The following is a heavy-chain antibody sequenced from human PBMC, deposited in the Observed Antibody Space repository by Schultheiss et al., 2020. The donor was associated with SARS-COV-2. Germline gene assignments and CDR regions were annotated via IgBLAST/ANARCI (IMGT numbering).Heavy chain of an antibody. D-gene: IGHD3-3*01. Sequence: ASVKVSCKASGYTFTSYYMHWVRQAPGKGLEWMGGFDPEDGETNYAQKFQGRVTMTEDTSTDTAYMELSSLRSEDTAVYYCATGTPLEWYAFDIWGQGTMVTVAS. CDR1: GYTFTSYY. CDR3: ATGTPLEWYAFDI. J-gene: IGHJ3*02. V-gene: IGHV1-24*01. CDR2: FDPEDGET.